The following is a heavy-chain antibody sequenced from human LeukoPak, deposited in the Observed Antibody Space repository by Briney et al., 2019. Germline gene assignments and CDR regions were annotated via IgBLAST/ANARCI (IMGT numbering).Heavy chain of an antibody. D-gene: IGHD2-15*01. Sequence: SETLSLTCSVSGGSINNYWWNWIRQPPGKGLEWIGYIYYSGSTSYNPSLKSRLTISVDTSLNQFSLKLNSVTAADTAVYYCARYCRGGDCYSKALDYGGQGILVTVSS. V-gene: IGHV4-59*01. CDR2: IYYSGST. CDR3: ARYCRGGDCYSKALDY. J-gene: IGHJ4*02. CDR1: GGSINNYW.